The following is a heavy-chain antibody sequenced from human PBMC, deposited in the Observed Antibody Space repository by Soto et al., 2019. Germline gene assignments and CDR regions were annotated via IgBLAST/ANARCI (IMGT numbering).Heavy chain of an antibody. CDR2: VYYSGST. J-gene: IGHJ5*02. D-gene: IGHD3-22*01. CDR3: ARDKSDSKGPGSGRWFDP. Sequence: SETLSLTCTVSGGPISSGGYYWSWIRQHPGKGLEWIGYVYYSGSTYYNPSLKSRVTISVDTSKNQFSLKLSSVTAADTAVYYCARDKSDSKGPGSGRWFDPWGQGTLVTVSS. CDR1: GGPISSGGYY. V-gene: IGHV4-31*03.